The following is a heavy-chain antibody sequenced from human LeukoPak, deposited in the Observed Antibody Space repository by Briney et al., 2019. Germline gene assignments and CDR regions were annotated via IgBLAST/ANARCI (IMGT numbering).Heavy chain of an antibody. D-gene: IGHD1-20*01. CDR2: IYYSGST. CDR3: ARGYNWNPYYFDY. Sequence: SETLSLTCTVSGGSISSSSYYWGWIRQPPGKGLEWIGSIYYSGSTYYNPSLKSRVTISVDTSKNQFSLKLSSVTAADTAVYFCARGYNWNPYYFDYWGQGTLVTVSS. J-gene: IGHJ4*02. CDR1: GGSISSSSYY. V-gene: IGHV4-39*01.